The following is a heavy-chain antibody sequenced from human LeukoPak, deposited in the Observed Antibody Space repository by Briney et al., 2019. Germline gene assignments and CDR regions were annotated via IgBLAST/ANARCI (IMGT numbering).Heavy chain of an antibody. CDR2: ISSYSSYM. J-gene: IGHJ4*02. CDR3: ARSSGDSPYYFDY. V-gene: IGHV3-21*01. D-gene: IGHD7-27*01. Sequence: GGSLRLSCAASGFTFSSHSVSWGRQAPGTGLEWVSSISSYSSYMYYADPVKGRFNISRDNAKNSLYLQMHNLSVEDTAVYYCARSSGDSPYYFDYWGQGTLVTVSS. CDR1: GFTFSSHS.